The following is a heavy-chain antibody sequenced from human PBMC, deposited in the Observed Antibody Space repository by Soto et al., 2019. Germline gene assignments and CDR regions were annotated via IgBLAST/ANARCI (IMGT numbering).Heavy chain of an antibody. J-gene: IGHJ6*02. D-gene: IGHD6-19*01. CDR1: GGTFRTYA. Sequence: QVQLLQSGAEVKKPGSSVRVSCEASGGTFRTYAISWVRQAPGQGLEWMGEIIPIFGTVNYAQKFQGRVTIRSEDTAVYYCAKGAVAGTPTSYYYYGMDVWGQGTTVTVSS. CDR2: IIPIFGTV. CDR3: MDV. V-gene: IGHV1-69*05.